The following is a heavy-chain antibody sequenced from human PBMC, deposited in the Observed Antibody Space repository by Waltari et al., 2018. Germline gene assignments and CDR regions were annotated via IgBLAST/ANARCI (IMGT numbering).Heavy chain of an antibody. J-gene: IGHJ4*02. D-gene: IGHD1-26*01. V-gene: IGHV3-30-3*01. CDR2: ISYDGSNK. Sequence: QVQLVESGGGVVQPGRSLRLSCAASGFTFSSYAMHWVRQAPGKGLEWVAVISYDGSNKYYADSVKGRFTISRDNSKNTLYLQMNSLRAEDTAVYYCARLDSGSYVAGFDYWGQGTLVTVSS. CDR3: ARLDSGSYVAGFDY. CDR1: GFTFSSYA.